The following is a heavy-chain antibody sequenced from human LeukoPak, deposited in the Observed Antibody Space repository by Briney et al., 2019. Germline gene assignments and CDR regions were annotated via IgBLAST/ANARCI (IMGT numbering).Heavy chain of an antibody. CDR3: ARDNSGSDPEHWAR. CDR1: GFTFSRYW. Sequence: GGSLRLSCAASGFTFSRYWMSWVRQAPGKGLEWVANIKPDGSEEYSVDSVKGRFTISRDNAKNSLYLQMNSLRAEDTAVYYCARDNSGSDPEHWARWGQGTLVIVSS. CDR2: IKPDGSEE. V-gene: IGHV3-7*05. J-gene: IGHJ4*02. D-gene: IGHD5-12*01.